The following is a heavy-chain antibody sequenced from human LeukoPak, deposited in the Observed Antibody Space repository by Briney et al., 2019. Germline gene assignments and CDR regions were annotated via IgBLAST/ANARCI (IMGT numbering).Heavy chain of an antibody. CDR3: AREELAYCGGDCYSGLDY. V-gene: IGHV1-18*01. CDR1: GYTFTSYG. CDR2: ISAYNGNT. Sequence: ASVKVSCKASGYTFTSYGTSWVRQAPGQGLEWMGWISAYNGNTNYAQKLQGRVTMTTDTSTSTAYMELRSLRSDDTAVYYCAREELAYCGGDCYSGLDYWGQGTLVTVSS. D-gene: IGHD2-21*02. J-gene: IGHJ4*02.